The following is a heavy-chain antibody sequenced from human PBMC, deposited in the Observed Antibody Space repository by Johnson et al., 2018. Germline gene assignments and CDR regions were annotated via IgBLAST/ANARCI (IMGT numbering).Heavy chain of an antibody. CDR1: GFAFHTYA. V-gene: IGHV3-30*18. Sequence: QVQLVESGGGVVQXGGSLRLSCIASGFAFHTYAIHWFRQSPGKGLEWVAVLSYDGKNKLYGDSVKGRFTISRDDSFNTLYLQMNSLRAEDTAVYYCAKAATTIVRDAEYFQHWGQGALVTVSA. J-gene: IGHJ1*01. CDR3: AKAATTIVRDAEYFQH. D-gene: IGHD4-17*01. CDR2: LSYDGKNK.